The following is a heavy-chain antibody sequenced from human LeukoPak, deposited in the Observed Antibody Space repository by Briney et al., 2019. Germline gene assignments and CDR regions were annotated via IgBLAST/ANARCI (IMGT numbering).Heavy chain of an antibody. CDR3: ARDSSGWFHFDY. CDR1: GFTVSGNY. Sequence: PGRSLRLSCAASGFTVSGNYMSWVRQAPGKGLEWVSVIYSGGSTYYADSVKGRFTISRDNSKNTLYLQMNSLRAEDTAVYYCARDSSGWFHFDYWGQGTLVTVSS. V-gene: IGHV3-66*01. CDR2: IYSGGST. J-gene: IGHJ4*02. D-gene: IGHD6-19*01.